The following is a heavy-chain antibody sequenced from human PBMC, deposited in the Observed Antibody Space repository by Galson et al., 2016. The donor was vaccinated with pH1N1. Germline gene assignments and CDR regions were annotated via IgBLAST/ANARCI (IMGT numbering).Heavy chain of an antibody. Sequence: ETLSLTCTVSGESVSNANYYWSWIRQPPGKGLEWLGYVYYTGKPNYYPSLESRVTISIDTSKNQFSLTLNSVTAADTAVYYCARGRSWNLFFEYWGQGTLATVSS. CDR3: ARGRSWNLFFEY. J-gene: IGHJ4*02. CDR1: GESVSNANYY. CDR2: VYYTGKP. D-gene: IGHD1-1*01. V-gene: IGHV4-61*01.